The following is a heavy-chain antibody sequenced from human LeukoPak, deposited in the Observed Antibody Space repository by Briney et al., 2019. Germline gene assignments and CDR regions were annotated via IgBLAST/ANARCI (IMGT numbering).Heavy chain of an antibody. D-gene: IGHD2-2*01. J-gene: IGHJ6*03. CDR3: AKTGGDVVVPAAIHYYYYYYMDV. Sequence: GGSLRLSCAASGFTFSSYAMSWVRQAPGKGLEWVSAISGSGGSTYYADSVKGRFTISRDNSKNTLYLQMNSLRAEDTAVYYCAKTGGDVVVPAAIHYYYYYYMDVWGKGTTVTVSS. V-gene: IGHV3-23*01. CDR1: GFTFSSYA. CDR2: ISGSGGST.